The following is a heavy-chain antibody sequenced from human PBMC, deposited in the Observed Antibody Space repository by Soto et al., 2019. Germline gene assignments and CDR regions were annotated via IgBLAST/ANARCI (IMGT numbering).Heavy chain of an antibody. Sequence: GGSLRLSCAVSGVTLTNVWMNWVRQAPGKGPEWVGRIKSKTDGGTADYAAPVKDRFTISRDDSENTLYLQMNSLKTEDSAVYYCARLGAYYQSLDPWGPGTLVTVSS. CDR1: GVTLTNVW. CDR2: IKSKTDGGTA. D-gene: IGHD2-21*01. CDR3: ARLGAYYQSLDP. V-gene: IGHV3-15*07. J-gene: IGHJ5*02.